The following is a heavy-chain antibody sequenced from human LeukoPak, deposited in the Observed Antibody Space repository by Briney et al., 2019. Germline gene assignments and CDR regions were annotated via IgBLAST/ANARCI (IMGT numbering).Heavy chain of an antibody. J-gene: IGHJ4*02. CDR1: GYTLTELS. Sequence: ASVKVSCKVSGYTLTELSMHWVRQAPWKGLEWMGGFDPEDGETIYAQKFQGRVTMTEDTSTDTAYMELSSLRSEDTAVYYCATRYSYGYYFDYWGQGTLVTVSS. CDR3: ATRYSYGYYFDY. D-gene: IGHD5-18*01. CDR2: FDPEDGET. V-gene: IGHV1-24*01.